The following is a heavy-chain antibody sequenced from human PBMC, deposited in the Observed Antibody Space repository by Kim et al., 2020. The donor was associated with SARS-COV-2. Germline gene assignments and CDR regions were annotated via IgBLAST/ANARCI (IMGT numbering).Heavy chain of an antibody. Sequence: PSVKVSCKASGYTFTSYHMHWVRQAPGQGLEWMGLINCGGGRTTYAQDFQGRVTMTSDTSTSTVHMEVSSLRSDDTALYYCARGRTTVTTMGDRYYFDYWGQGTLVTVSS. J-gene: IGHJ4*02. CDR1: GYTFTSYH. CDR3: ARGRTTVTTMGDRYYFDY. D-gene: IGHD4-17*01. V-gene: IGHV1-46*01. CDR2: INCGGGRT.